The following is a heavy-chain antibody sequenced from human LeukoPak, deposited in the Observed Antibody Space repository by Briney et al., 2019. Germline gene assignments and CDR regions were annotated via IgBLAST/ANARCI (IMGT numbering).Heavy chain of an antibody. CDR2: IIPIFGTA. CDR1: GGTFSSYA. CDR3: ARSPVQLEKDAFDI. J-gene: IGHJ3*02. V-gene: IGHV1-69*05. D-gene: IGHD1-1*01. Sequence: SVKVSCKASGGTFSSYAISWVRQAPGQGLEWMGGIIPIFGTANYAQKFQGRVTITTDESMSTAYMELSSLRSEDTAVYYCARSPVQLEKDAFDIWGQGTMVTVSS.